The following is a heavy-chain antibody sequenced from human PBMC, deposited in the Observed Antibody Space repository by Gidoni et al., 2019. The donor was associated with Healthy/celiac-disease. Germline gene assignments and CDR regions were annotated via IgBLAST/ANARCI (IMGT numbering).Heavy chain of an antibody. V-gene: IGHV1-24*01. J-gene: IGHJ4*02. CDR3: ATHLYYDFWSGYHPFDY. Sequence: QVQLVQSGAEVKKPGASVKVSCKVSGYTLPALSMHWVRQAPGKGLEWMGGFDPEDGETIYAQKFQGRVTMTEDTSTDTAYMELSSLRSEDTAVYYCATHLYYDFWSGYHPFDYWGQGTLVTVSS. CDR2: FDPEDGET. D-gene: IGHD3-3*01. CDR1: GYTLPALS.